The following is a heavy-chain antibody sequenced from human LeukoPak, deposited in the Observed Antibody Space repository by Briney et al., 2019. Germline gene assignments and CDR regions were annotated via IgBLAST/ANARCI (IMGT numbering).Heavy chain of an antibody. CDR2: TYYRSKWYN. CDR3: ASGFTRGWPRFDP. J-gene: IGHJ5*02. D-gene: IGHD6-19*01. CDR1: GDSVSSNSTA. V-gene: IGHV6-1*01. Sequence: SQTLSLTCAISGDSVSSNSTAWNWIRQSPSRGLEWLGRTYYRSKWYNEYAVSVKSRITINPDTSKNQFSLHLNSVTPEDTAIYYCASGFTRGWPRFDPWGQGTLVTVSS.